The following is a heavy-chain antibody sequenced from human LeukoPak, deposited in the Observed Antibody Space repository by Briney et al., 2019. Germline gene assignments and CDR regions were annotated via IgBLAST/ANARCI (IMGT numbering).Heavy chain of an antibody. V-gene: IGHV1-18*01. Sequence: GASVKVSCXASGYTFTNYGLSWARLAPGQGLEWMGWISTYNGNTNYAQKFQGRVTMTTDTSTSTGYMEMRSLRSDDTAVYYCARGGVSNSWYRTPDYWGQGTLVTVSS. CDR2: ISTYNGNT. CDR3: ARGGVSNSWYRTPDY. CDR1: GYTFTNYG. D-gene: IGHD6-13*01. J-gene: IGHJ4*02.